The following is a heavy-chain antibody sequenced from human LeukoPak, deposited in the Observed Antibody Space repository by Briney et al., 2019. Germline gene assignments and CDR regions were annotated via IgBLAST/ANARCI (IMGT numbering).Heavy chain of an antibody. Sequence: GGSLRLSCTASGFTFGDYAMSWFRQAPGKGLEWVGFIRSKAYGGRTEYAASVKGRFTISRDDSKSIAYLQMNSLKTEDTAVYYCTRSLDSSYYYYYMDVWGKGTTVTVSS. J-gene: IGHJ6*03. V-gene: IGHV3-49*03. CDR3: TRSLDSSYYYYYMDV. CDR2: IRSKAYGGRT. CDR1: GFTFGDYA. D-gene: IGHD5-18*01.